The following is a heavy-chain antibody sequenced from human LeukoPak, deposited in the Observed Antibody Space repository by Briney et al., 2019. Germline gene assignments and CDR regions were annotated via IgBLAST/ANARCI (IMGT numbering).Heavy chain of an antibody. CDR1: GGSITSTTYF. CDR3: ARLRARLGYCISTSCHGYFDY. V-gene: IGHV4-39*01. D-gene: IGHD2-2*01. Sequence: SETLSLTCTVSGGSITSTTYFWGWVRQPPGRDLEWLGTISYSGNTYYNPSFKSRLTLSVDTSKNQFSLNLNSVTAADTAIYYCARLRARLGYCISTSCHGYFDYWAQGTLVTVSS. J-gene: IGHJ4*02. CDR2: ISYSGNT.